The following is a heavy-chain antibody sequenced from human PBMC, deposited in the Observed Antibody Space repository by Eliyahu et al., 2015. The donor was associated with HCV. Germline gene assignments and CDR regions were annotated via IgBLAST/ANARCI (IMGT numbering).Heavy chain of an antibody. Sequence: LQLQESXPGLVKPSETLSLSCTVSGGSISRSSYXWGWXRQXPGKGXEWIGSMYDSGSPHYNPSLKSRVTISVDTSKNHLSLKLSSVTAADTAVYYCARHASIDQLELPFDPWGQGTLVTVSX. J-gene: IGHJ5*02. D-gene: IGHD1-7*01. V-gene: IGHV4-39*01. CDR3: ARHASIDQLELPFDP. CDR1: GGSISRSSYX. CDR2: MYDSGSP.